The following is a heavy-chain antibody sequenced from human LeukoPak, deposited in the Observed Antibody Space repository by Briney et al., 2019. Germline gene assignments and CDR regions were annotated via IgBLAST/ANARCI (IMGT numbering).Heavy chain of an antibody. CDR2: VSSSSSYT. D-gene: IGHD3-3*01. CDR1: GFTFSSYS. J-gene: IGHJ4*02. CDR3: ARDFDFWSGYYDVEYYFDY. Sequence: PGGSLRLSCAASGFTFSSYSMNWVRQAPGKGLEWVSSVSSSSSYTYYADSVKGRFTISRDNAKNSLYLQMNSLRAEDTAVYYCARDFDFWSGYYDVEYYFDYWGQGTLVTASS. V-gene: IGHV3-21*01.